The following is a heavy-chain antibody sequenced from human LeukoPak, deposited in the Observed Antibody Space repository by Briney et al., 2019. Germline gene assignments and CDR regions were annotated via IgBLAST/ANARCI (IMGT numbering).Heavy chain of an antibody. CDR1: GGSISSYC. D-gene: IGHD3-22*01. Sequence: SETLSLTCTVSGGSISSYCWSWIRQPPGKGLEWVGYVYHSGSTKYNLSLESRVTISIDTSKNQFSLKLSSVTAADTAVYYCARHRRGSGYYCDYWGQGTLVTVS. V-gene: IGHV4-59*01. J-gene: IGHJ4*02. CDR2: VYHSGST. CDR3: ARHRRGSGYYCDY.